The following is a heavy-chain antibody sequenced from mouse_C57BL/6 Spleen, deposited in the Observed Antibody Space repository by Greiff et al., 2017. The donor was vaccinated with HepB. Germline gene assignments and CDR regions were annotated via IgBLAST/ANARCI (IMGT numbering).Heavy chain of an antibody. CDR2: ISYDGSN. J-gene: IGHJ2*01. D-gene: IGHD1-1*01. CDR3: ARRDYYGSSLDY. V-gene: IGHV3-6*01. Sequence: EVKLVESGPGLVKPSQSLSLTCSVTGYSITSGYYWNWIRQFPGNKLEWMGDISYDGSNNYNPSLKNRISITRDTSKNQFFLKLNSVTTEDTATYYCARRDYYGSSLDYWGQGTTLTVSS. CDR1: GYSITSGYY.